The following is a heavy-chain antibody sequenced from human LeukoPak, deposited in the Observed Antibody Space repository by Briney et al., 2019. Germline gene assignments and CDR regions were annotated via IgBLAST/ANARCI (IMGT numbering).Heavy chain of an antibody. CDR3: ARSPAQDIVVVPAAIRAVAKTDY. Sequence: PSETLSLTCVVSGGSVSGYYWGWIRQPPGRGLEWIGYVYYSGSTNYNPSFKSRVTISVDTSKNQFSLKLSSVTAADTAVYYCARSPAQDIVVVPAAIRAVAKTDYWGQGTLVTVSS. J-gene: IGHJ4*02. CDR1: GGSVSGYY. D-gene: IGHD2-2*02. CDR2: VYYSGST. V-gene: IGHV4-59*02.